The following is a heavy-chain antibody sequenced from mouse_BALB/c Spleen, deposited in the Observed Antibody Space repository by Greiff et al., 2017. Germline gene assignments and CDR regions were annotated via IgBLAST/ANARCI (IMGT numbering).Heavy chain of an antibody. CDR3: ARGRNDGYYSYFDY. CDR1: GYTFTSYW. CDR2: IDPSDSYT. Sequence: QVQLQQPGAELVKPGASVKLSCKASGYTFTSYWMHWVKQRPGQGLEWIGEIDPSDSYTNYNQKFKGKATLTVDKSSSTAYMELSSLTSEDSAVYYCARGRNDGYYSYFDYWGQGTTLTVSS. J-gene: IGHJ2*01. V-gene: IGHV1-69*02. D-gene: IGHD2-3*01.